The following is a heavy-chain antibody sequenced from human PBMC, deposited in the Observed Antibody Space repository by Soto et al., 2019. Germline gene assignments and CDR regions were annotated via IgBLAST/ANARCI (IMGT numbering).Heavy chain of an antibody. V-gene: IGHV4-59*08. Sequence: SETLSLTCTVSGGSISSYYWSWIRQPPGKGLEWIGYIYYSGSTNYNPSLKSRVTISVDTSKNQFSLKLSSVTAADTAVYYCARARVGASSFDYWGQGALVTVSS. D-gene: IGHD1-26*01. J-gene: IGHJ4*02. CDR2: IYYSGST. CDR1: GGSISSYY. CDR3: ARARVGASSFDY.